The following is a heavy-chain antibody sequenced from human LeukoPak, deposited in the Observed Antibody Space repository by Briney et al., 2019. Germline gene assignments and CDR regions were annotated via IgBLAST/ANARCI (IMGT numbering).Heavy chain of an antibody. V-gene: IGHV4-59*01. CDR3: ARFRSAVAGTYNYDYLDV. Sequence: SETLSVTCTVSDGSISSYYWSWIRLPPGKGLEYIGYVSYSGTTNYNPSLKSRLTISLDTSKNQISLRLSSVTAADTAVYYCARFRSAVAGTYNYDYLDVWGKGTTVSVSS. J-gene: IGHJ6*03. D-gene: IGHD6-19*01. CDR1: DGSISSYY. CDR2: VSYSGTT.